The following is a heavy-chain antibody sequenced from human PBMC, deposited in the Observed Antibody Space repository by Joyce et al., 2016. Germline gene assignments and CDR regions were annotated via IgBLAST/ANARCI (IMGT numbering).Heavy chain of an antibody. J-gene: IGHJ5*02. Sequence: EVHMVESGGGLAQPGGSLRLSCVGSGFPFSGFWMSWIRQAPGKGREGVANIKQYGSERYYVDSVKVRFTISRDNAKNSLYLQMNDLRVEDTAVYFCTRPLRNVVPLPDAPWGQGTLVTVSS. V-gene: IGHV3-7*01. CDR1: GFPFSGFW. CDR3: TRPLRNVVPLPDAP. CDR2: IKQYGSER. D-gene: IGHD2/OR15-2a*01.